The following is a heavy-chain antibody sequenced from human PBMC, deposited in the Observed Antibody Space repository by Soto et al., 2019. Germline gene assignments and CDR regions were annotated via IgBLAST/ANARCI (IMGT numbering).Heavy chain of an antibody. CDR1: GGSFSGYY. V-gene: IGHV4-34*01. D-gene: IGHD3-10*01. CDR2: INHSGST. J-gene: IGHJ6*02. Sequence: SETLSLTCAVYGGSFSGYYWSWIRQPPGKGLEWIGEINHSGSTNYNPSLKSRVTISVDTSKNQLSLKLSSVTAADTAVYYCARGRYYGSGSYYYYGMDVWGQGTTVTVSS. CDR3: ARGRYYGSGSYYYYGMDV.